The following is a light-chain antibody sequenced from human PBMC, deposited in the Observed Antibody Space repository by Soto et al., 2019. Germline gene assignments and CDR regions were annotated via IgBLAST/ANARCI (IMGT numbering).Light chain of an antibody. Sequence: EIVMTQSPATLSVSPGERATLSCRASQSVSSNLAWYQQKPGQAPRLLIYGASTRASDIPARFSGSGSGTEFTLTISSLQSEDFAIYYCQQYINWPRTFGQGTKVDIK. J-gene: IGKJ1*01. CDR1: QSVSSN. CDR2: GAS. CDR3: QQYINWPRT. V-gene: IGKV3-15*01.